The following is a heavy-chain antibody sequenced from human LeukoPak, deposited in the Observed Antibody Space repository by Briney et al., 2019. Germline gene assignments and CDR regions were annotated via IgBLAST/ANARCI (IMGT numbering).Heavy chain of an antibody. V-gene: IGHV3-7*01. Sequence: PGGSLRLSCAASGFPFSDYWMDWVRQAPGKGMEWVANIKQDGSEKYYADFVKGRFTISRDNAKNSLYLQMNSLRAEDTGVYYCSRSLDYWGQGALVTVSS. CDR1: GFPFSDYW. CDR2: IKQDGSEK. CDR3: SRSLDY. J-gene: IGHJ4*02.